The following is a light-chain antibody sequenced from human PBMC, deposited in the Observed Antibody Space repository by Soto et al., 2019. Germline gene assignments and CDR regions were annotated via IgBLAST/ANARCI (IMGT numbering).Light chain of an antibody. Sequence: QSVLTQPPSASGSPGQSVTISCTGTSSDVGGYDYVSWYQQHPGKAPKLMIYEVSKRPSGIPDRFSGSKSGNTASLTVSGLQAEDEAAYYCSSYAGSNNYVFGTGNKVTVL. J-gene: IGLJ1*01. CDR3: SSYAGSNNYV. CDR2: EVS. CDR1: SSDVGGYDY. V-gene: IGLV2-8*01.